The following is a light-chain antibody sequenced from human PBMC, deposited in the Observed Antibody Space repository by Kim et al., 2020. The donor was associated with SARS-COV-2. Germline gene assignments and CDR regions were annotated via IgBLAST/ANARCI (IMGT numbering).Light chain of an antibody. J-gene: IGLJ3*02. CDR3: AAWDDSLSGRV. V-gene: IGLV1-47*03. Sequence: QSVLIQPPSASGTPGQRVTISCSGSSSNIERNYVYWYQQVPGTAPKVLIYRNNERPSGVPERFTAATSGTSASLAISGLWSEDEADYYCAAWDDSLSGRVFGGGTQLTVL. CDR2: RNN. CDR1: SSNIERNY.